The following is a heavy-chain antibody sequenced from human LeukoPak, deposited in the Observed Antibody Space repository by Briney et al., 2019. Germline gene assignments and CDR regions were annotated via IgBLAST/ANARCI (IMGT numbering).Heavy chain of an antibody. V-gene: IGHV1-2*02. CDR3: SRATVCSGGSCPLIDY. Sequence: ASVKVSCKASGYTFTGYYMHWVRQAPGQGLEWMGWINPNSGGTNYAQKFQGRVTMTRDTSISTAYMKLSRLRSDDTAVYYCSRATVCSGGSCPLIDYWGQGTLVTVSS. D-gene: IGHD2-15*01. J-gene: IGHJ4*02. CDR1: GYTFTGYY. CDR2: INPNSGGT.